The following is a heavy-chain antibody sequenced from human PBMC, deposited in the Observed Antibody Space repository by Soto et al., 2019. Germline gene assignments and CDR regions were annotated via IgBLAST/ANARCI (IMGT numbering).Heavy chain of an antibody. CDR2: ISGSSSYI. D-gene: IGHD2-15*01. Sequence: EVQLVESGGGLVKPGGSLRLSCAASGFTFSSYSMNWVRQSPGKGLEWVSSISGSSSYIYYADSVKGRFTISRDNAKYSLHLQMNSLRAEDTAVYYCVRGGYCSGGSCYVGHDHWGQGTLVTVSS. CDR3: VRGGYCSGGSCYVGHDH. CDR1: GFTFSSYS. J-gene: IGHJ4*02. V-gene: IGHV3-21*01.